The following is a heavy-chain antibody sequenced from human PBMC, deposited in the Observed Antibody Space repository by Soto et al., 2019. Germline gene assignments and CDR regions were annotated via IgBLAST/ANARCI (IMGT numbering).Heavy chain of an antibody. Sequence: QVQLVQSGAEVKKPGASVKVSCKASGYTFTSYYMHWVRQAPRQGLEWMGIINPSGGSTSYAQKFQGRVTMTRDTSTSTVYMELSSLRSEDTAVYYCARDDCSSTSCYPYYYMDVWGKGTTVTVSS. CDR2: INPSGGST. J-gene: IGHJ6*03. V-gene: IGHV1-46*03. CDR1: GYTFTSYY. CDR3: ARDDCSSTSCYPYYYMDV. D-gene: IGHD2-2*01.